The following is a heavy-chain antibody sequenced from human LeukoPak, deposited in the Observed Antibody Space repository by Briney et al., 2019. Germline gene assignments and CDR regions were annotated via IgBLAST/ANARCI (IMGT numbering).Heavy chain of an antibody. CDR2: IYTSGST. D-gene: IGHD6-13*01. J-gene: IGHJ5*02. CDR1: GGSISSYY. Sequence: SETLSLTCTVSGGSISSYYWSWIRQPPGKGLEWIGYIYTSGSTNYNPSLKSRVTISVDTSKNQFSPKLSSVTAADTAVYYCARIRIAAAGTPNWFDPWGQGTLVTVSS. V-gene: IGHV4-4*09. CDR3: ARIRIAAAGTPNWFDP.